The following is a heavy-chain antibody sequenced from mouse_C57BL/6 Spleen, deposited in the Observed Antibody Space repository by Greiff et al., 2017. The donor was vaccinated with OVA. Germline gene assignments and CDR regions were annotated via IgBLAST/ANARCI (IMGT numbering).Heavy chain of an antibody. D-gene: IGHD2-4*01. V-gene: IGHV1-26*01. CDR3: ARGGIYYDY. J-gene: IGHJ3*01. CDR2: ITPNNGGT. Sequence: VQLQQSGPELVKPGASVKISCKASGYTFTDYYMNWVKQSPGTSLEWIGDITPNNGGTRYNQKFKGKATLTVDKSSSTAYMELLSLTSEDSAVYYCARGGIYYDYWGQGTLVTVSA. CDR1: GYTFTDYY.